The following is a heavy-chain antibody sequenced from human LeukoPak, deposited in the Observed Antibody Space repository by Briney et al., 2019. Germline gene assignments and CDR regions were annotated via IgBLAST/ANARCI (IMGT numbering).Heavy chain of an antibody. D-gene: IGHD2-15*01. CDR2: IWSDGSNE. CDR1: GFTFTTYG. Sequence: GGSLRLSCVASGFTFTTYGMHWVRQAPGKGLEWVAVIWSDGSNEYYADSVKGRFTVSRDNSKNTLFLQMNSLRAEDTAVYYCARDWGRGNGGYNDFWGQGTLVSVSS. V-gene: IGHV3-33*01. CDR3: ARDWGRGNGGYNDF. J-gene: IGHJ4*02.